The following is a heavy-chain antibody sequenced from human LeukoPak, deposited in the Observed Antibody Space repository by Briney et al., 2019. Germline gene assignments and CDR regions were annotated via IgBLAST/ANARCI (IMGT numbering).Heavy chain of an antibody. CDR3: ARGGYYDFWSGYYDPTQTAAN. CDR2: ISSNGGST. D-gene: IGHD3-3*01. Sequence: GGSLRLSCAASGFTFSSYAMHWVRQAPGKGLEYVSAISSNGGSTYYANSVKGRFTISRDNSKHTLYLQMGSLRAEDMAVYYCARGGYYDFWSGYYDPTQTAANWGQGTLVTVSS. V-gene: IGHV3-64*01. CDR1: GFTFSSYA. J-gene: IGHJ4*02.